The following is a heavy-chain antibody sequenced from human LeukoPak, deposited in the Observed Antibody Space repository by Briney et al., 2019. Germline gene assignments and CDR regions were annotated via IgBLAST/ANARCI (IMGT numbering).Heavy chain of an antibody. CDR1: GGSISSGGYY. J-gene: IGHJ3*02. D-gene: IGHD3-22*01. V-gene: IGHV4-31*03. CDR3: ARGYYDSSGYYHSDAFDI. CDR2: IYYSGST. Sequence: SETLFLTCTVSGGSISSGGYYWSWIRQHPGKGLEWIGYIYYSGSTYYNPSLKSRVTILVDTSKNQFSLKLSSVTAADTAVYYCARGYYDSSGYYHSDAFDIWGQGTMVTVSS.